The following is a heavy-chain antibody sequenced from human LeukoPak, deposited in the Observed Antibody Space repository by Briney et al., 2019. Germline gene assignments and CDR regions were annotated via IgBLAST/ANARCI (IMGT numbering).Heavy chain of an antibody. CDR2: IYYSGST. CDR3: AVQRPALWSGFDY. V-gene: IGHV4-39*01. CDR1: GGSISSSSYY. D-gene: IGHD3-3*01. J-gene: IGHJ4*02. Sequence: SETLSLTCTVSGGSISSSSYYWAWIRQPPGKGLEWIGSIYYSGSTYYNPSLKSRVTISVDTSKNQYSLRLSSVTAADTAVYYCAVQRPALWSGFDYWGQGTLVTVSS.